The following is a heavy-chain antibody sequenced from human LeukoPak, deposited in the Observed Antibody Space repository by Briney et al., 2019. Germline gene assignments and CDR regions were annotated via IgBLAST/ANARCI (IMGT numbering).Heavy chain of an antibody. D-gene: IGHD2-2*01. CDR3: ARVSGGTSLYYYYYMDV. CDR1: GGSISSGGYY. CDR2: IYYSGST. V-gene: IGHV4-31*03. Sequence: PSETLSLTCTVSGGSISSGGYYWSWIRQHPGKGLEWIGYIYYSGSTYYNPSLKSRVTISVDTSKNQFSLKLSSVTAADTAVYYCARVSGGTSLYYYYYMDVWGKGTTVTVSS. J-gene: IGHJ6*03.